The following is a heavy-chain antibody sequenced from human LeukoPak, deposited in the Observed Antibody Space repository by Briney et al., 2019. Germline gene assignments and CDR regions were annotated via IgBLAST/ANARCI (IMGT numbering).Heavy chain of an antibody. CDR1: GGSISSGYY. CDR2: IYHSGST. Sequence: PSETLSLTCSVSGGSISSGYYWGWIRQPPGKGLEWIGSIYHSGSTYYNPSLKSRVTMSVDTSKNQISLNLRSVTAADTAVYYCVRDPLQGVWFDPWGQGTLVTVSS. D-gene: IGHD2-15*01. CDR3: VRDPLQGVWFDP. J-gene: IGHJ5*02. V-gene: IGHV4-38-2*02.